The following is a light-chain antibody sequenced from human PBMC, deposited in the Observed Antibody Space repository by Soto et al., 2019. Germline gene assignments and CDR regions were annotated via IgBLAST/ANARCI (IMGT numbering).Light chain of an antibody. V-gene: IGKV3-15*01. CDR1: QGIRSS. CDR3: QQYKSYRA. CDR2: GAS. Sequence: EIAMTPSLSTLSVSPGERVTLSCRASQGIRSSLAGYQQKPGQAPRLLMYGASIRATGVPATFSGSGSGTDFTLTISGLQPADFASYYCQQYKSYRAFGQGTRWRS. J-gene: IGKJ1*01.